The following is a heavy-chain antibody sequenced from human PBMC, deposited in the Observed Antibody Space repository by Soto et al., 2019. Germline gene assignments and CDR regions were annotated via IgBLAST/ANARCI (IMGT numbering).Heavy chain of an antibody. D-gene: IGHD6-6*01. CDR2: IYYSGST. J-gene: IGHJ4*02. CDR1: GGSISSSSYY. V-gene: IGHV4-39*01. CDR3: ARLSGSSHFDY. Sequence: SETLSLTCTVSGGSISSSSYYWGWIRQPPGKGLEWIGSIYYSGSTYYNPSLKSRVTISVDTSKNQFSLKLSSVTAADTAVYDCARLSGSSHFDYWGRGTLVTVSS.